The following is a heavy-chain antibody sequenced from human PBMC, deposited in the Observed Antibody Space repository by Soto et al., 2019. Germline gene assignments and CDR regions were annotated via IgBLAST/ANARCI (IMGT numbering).Heavy chain of an antibody. Sequence: QVQLVESGGGVVQPGRSLRLSCVGSGFPFGHYGMHWVRQAPGKGLEWVAVIWSDGNKESYADSVKGRFAISRDNSKDTLYLEMNSLRVEDTAVYFCARDRNGGWFHRDVWGQGTTVSVSS. CDR3: ARDRNGGWFHRDV. CDR1: GFPFGHYG. J-gene: IGHJ6*02. V-gene: IGHV3-33*01. D-gene: IGHD6-19*01. CDR2: IWSDGNKE.